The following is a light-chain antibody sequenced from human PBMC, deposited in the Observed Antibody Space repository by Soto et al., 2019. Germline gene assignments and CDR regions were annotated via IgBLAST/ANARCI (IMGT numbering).Light chain of an antibody. Sequence: DIQMTQSPSTLSASVGDRVTITCRASQSISSWLAWYQQKPGKAPKLLIYDASSLESGVPSRFSGSGSGTEFTLTISSLQPDXFATYYCQQYNSYSQTFGQGTKVEIK. CDR2: DAS. J-gene: IGKJ1*01. V-gene: IGKV1-5*01. CDR1: QSISSW. CDR3: QQYNSYSQT.